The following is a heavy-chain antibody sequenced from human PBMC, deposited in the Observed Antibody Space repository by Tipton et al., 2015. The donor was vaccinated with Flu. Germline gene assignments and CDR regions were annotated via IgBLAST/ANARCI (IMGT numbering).Heavy chain of an antibody. CDR2: IFSSGSI. Sequence: TLSLTCTVSGDSISSGDYYWSWIRQHPGKGLEWIGYIFSSGSIYYNPSLKSRVSISVDTSKNQFSLKVKSVTAADTAVYYCARDGEPYDSSGYYYGHFDHWGQGTLVTVSA. CDR1: GDSISSGDYY. D-gene: IGHD3-22*01. V-gene: IGHV4-31*03. CDR3: ARDGEPYDSSGYYYGHFDH. J-gene: IGHJ4*02.